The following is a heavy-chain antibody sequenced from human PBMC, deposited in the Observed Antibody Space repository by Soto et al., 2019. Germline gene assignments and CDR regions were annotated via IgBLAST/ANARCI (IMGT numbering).Heavy chain of an antibody. D-gene: IGHD4-4*01. CDR3: VRGGSNYAS. CDR1: GFTSSDSW. CDR2: IKPDDSEK. J-gene: IGHJ5*02. V-gene: IGHV3-7*01. Sequence: ESGGGLVQPGGALRLSGTASGFTSSDSWMTWVRQAPGKGLEWVARIKPDDSEKKYADSVKGRFSISRDNAKNSMYLQMDSLRGEDTAVYYCVRGGSNYASWGQGTLVSVSS.